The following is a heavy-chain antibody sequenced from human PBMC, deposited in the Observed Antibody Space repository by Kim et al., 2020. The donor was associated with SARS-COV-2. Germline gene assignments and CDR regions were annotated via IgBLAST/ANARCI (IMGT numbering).Heavy chain of an antibody. CDR3: ARVRSSVGATTEY. CDR1: GYTFTGYY. D-gene: IGHD1-26*01. Sequence: ASVKVSCKASGYTFTGYYMHWVRQAPGQGLEWMGRINPNSGGTNYAQKFQGRVTMTRDTSISTAYMELSRLRSDDTAVYYCARVRSSVGATTEYWGQGTLVTVSS. V-gene: IGHV1-2*06. CDR2: INPNSGGT. J-gene: IGHJ4*02.